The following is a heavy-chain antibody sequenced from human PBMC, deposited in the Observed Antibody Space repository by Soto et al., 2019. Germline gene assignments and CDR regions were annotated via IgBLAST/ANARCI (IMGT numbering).Heavy chain of an antibody. CDR2: ISGSGGST. D-gene: IGHD6-13*01. CDR3: AKVTQNSQYSSWYFEYGLCFDY. CDR1: GFTFSSYA. V-gene: IGHV3-23*01. Sequence: GGSLRLSCAASGFTFSSYAMSWVRQAPGKGLEWVSAISGSGGSTYYADSVKGRFTISRDNSKNTLYLQMNSLRAEDTAVYYCAKVTQNSQYSSWYFEYGLCFDYWGQGTLVTVSS. J-gene: IGHJ4*02.